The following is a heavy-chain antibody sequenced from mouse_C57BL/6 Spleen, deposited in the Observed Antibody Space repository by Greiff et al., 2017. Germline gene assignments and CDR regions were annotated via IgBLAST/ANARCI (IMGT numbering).Heavy chain of an antibody. CDR2: ISSGSSTI. D-gene: IGHD1-1*01. J-gene: IGHJ2*01. Sequence: EVQLVESGGGLVKPGGSLKLSCAASGFTFSDYGMHWVRQAPEKGLEWVAYISSGSSTIYYADTVKGRFTISRDNAKNTLFLQMTSLRSEDTAMYYCARYYYGSSLRYFDYWGQGTTLTVSS. CDR1: GFTFSDYG. V-gene: IGHV5-17*01. CDR3: ARYYYGSSLRYFDY.